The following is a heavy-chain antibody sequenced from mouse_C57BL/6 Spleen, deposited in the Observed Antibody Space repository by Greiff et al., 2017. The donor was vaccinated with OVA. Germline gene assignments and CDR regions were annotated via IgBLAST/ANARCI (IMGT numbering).Heavy chain of an antibody. D-gene: IGHD2-4*01. CDR3: ARSSYDYDGGYYAMDY. V-gene: IGHV1-7*01. J-gene: IGHJ4*01. CDR2: INPSSGYT. Sequence: QVQLKESGAELAKPGASVKLSCKASGYTFTSYWMHWVKQRPGQGLEWIGYINPSSGYTKYNQKFKDKATLTADKSSSTAYMQLSSLTSEDSAVYFCARSSYDYDGGYYAMDYWGQGTSVTVSS. CDR1: GYTFTSYW.